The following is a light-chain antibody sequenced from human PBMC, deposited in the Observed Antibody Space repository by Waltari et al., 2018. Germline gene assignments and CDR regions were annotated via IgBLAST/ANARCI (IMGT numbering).Light chain of an antibody. CDR3: QLYDKSLYT. CDR1: QTISTSY. V-gene: IGKV3-20*01. CDR2: ATS. J-gene: IGKJ3*01. Sequence: EIVLTQSPDTLSLSPGERATLSCRASQTISTSYLAWYQQKPGQAPSLLISATSNRATGSPDRFSGSGSVTDFTLAIRKLEPEEFAVYYCQLYDKSLYTFGPGTKVDI.